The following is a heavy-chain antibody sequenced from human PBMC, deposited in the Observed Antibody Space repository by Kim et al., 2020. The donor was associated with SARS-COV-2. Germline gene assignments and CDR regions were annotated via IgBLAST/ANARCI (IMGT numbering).Heavy chain of an antibody. D-gene: IGHD3-10*01. V-gene: IGHV5-51*01. CDR3: ARVNYYGSGSYYPILWY. Sequence: GESLKISCKGSGYSFTSYWIGWVRQMPGKGLEWMGIIYPGDSDTRYTPSFQGQVTISADKSISTAYLQWSSLKASDTAMYYCARVNYYGSGSYYPILWYWGQGTLVTVSS. CDR1: GYSFTSYW. CDR2: IYPGDSDT. J-gene: IGHJ4*02.